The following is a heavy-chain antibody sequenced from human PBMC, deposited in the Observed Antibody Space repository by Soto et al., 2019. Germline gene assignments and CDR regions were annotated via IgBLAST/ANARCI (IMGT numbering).Heavy chain of an antibody. Sequence: ASVKVSCKASGYTFTSYAMHWVRQAPGQRLEWMGWINAGNGNTKYSQKFQGRVTITRDTSASTAYMELSSLRSEDTAVYYCARAVAAYGSGIDLDYWGQGTLVTVFS. D-gene: IGHD3-10*01. CDR2: INAGNGNT. CDR3: ARAVAAYGSGIDLDY. J-gene: IGHJ4*02. V-gene: IGHV1-3*01. CDR1: GYTFTSYA.